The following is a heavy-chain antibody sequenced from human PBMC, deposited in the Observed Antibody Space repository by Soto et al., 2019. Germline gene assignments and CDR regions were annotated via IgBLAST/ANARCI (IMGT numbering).Heavy chain of an antibody. CDR1: GGSVSSGSYY. CDR2: IYYSGST. Sequence: SETLSLTCTVSGGSVSSGSYYWSWIRQPPGKGLEWIGYIYYSGSTNYNPSLKSRVTISVDTSKNQFSLKLSSVTAADTAVYYCAREPDGYNLFFDYWGQGTLVTVSS. D-gene: IGHD5-12*01. V-gene: IGHV4-61*01. J-gene: IGHJ4*02. CDR3: AREPDGYNLFFDY.